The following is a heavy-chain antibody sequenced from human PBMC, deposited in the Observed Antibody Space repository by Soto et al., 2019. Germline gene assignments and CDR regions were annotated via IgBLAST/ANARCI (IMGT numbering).Heavy chain of an antibody. D-gene: IGHD2-2*01. V-gene: IGHV3-7*01. Sequence: GGSLRLSCAASGFTFSSYWMSWVRQAPGKGLEWVANIKQDGSEKYYVDSVKGRFTISRDNAKNSLYLQMNSLRAEDTAVYYCAREVVAPLLHYYYYYMDVWGKGTTVTVSS. CDR3: AREVVAPLLHYYYYYMDV. CDR1: GFTFSSYW. CDR2: IKQDGSEK. J-gene: IGHJ6*03.